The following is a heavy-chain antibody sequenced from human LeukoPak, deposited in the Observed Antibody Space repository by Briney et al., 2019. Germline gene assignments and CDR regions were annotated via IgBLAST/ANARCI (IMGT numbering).Heavy chain of an antibody. CDR2: IYSGGST. V-gene: IGHV3-66*02. CDR1: GFTVSSNY. J-gene: IGHJ2*01. CDR3: ARGRMPVPGEYQLQPPLW. Sequence: PGGSLRLSCAASGFTVSSNYMSWVRQAPGKGLEWVSVIYSGGSTYYADSVKGRFTISRDNSKNTLYLQMNSLRAEDTAVYYCARGRMPVPGEYQLQPPLWWGRGILVTVSS. D-gene: IGHD2-2*01.